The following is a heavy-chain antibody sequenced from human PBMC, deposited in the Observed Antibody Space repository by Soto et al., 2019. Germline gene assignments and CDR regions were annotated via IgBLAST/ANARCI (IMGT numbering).Heavy chain of an antibody. J-gene: IGHJ4*02. Sequence: QVQLVESGGGVVQPGTSLRLFCGPSVRAHSPFSIHGLRDAPGKGLEWVADMSCDGNSKYFADSVKGRFKISRDTSKNTWSLEMESLGVEDSALYHCTRGRSMIANDDFEYWGQGTQVTVSS. V-gene: IGHV3-30-3*01. D-gene: IGHD2-21*01. CDR1: VRAHSPFS. CDR3: TRGRSMIANDDFEY. CDR2: MSCDGNSK.